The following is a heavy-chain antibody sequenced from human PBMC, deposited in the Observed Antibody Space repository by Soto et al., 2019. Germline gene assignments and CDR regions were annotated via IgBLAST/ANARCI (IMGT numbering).Heavy chain of an antibody. V-gene: IGHV4-61*01. J-gene: IGHJ3*02. CDR2: IYYSGST. D-gene: IGHD3-3*01. CDR1: GGSVSSGSYY. Sequence: PSETLSLTCTVSGGSVSSGSYYWSWIRQPPGKGLEWIGYIYYSGSTNYNPSLKSRVTISVDTSKNQFSLKLSSVTAADTAVYYCARARRDYDFWSGYYRGGVTDAFDIWGQGTTVTVSS. CDR3: ARARRDYDFWSGYYRGGVTDAFDI.